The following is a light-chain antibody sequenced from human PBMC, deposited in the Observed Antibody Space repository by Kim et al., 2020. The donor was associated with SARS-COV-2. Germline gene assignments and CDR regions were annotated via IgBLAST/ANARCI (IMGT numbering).Light chain of an antibody. V-gene: IGLV3-21*04. CDR3: QVWDSSSDLRGVV. Sequence: SYELTQPPSVSVAPGKTARITCGGNNIGSKSVHWYQQKPGQAPVLVIYYDSDRPSGIPERFSGSNSGNTATLTISRVEAGDEADYYCQVWDSSSDLRGVVFGGGTQLTVL. CDR2: YDS. CDR1: NIGSKS. J-gene: IGLJ2*01.